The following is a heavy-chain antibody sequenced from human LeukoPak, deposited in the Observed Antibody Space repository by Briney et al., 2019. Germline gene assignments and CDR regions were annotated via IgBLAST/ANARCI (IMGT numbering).Heavy chain of an antibody. Sequence: GSLRLFFAASGFTLSSYGLHRVRQGSGKGLEWVAVIWYDGSNKYYADSVKGRFTISRDNSKNTLYLQMNSLRAEDTAVYYCARASTVVTGYFDYWGQGTLVTVSS. V-gene: IGHV3-33*08. CDR3: ARASTVVTGYFDY. J-gene: IGHJ4*02. CDR1: GFTLSSYG. D-gene: IGHD4-23*01. CDR2: IWYDGSNK.